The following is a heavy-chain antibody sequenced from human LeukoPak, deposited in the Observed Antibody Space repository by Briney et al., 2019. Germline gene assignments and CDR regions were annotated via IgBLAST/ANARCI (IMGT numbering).Heavy chain of an antibody. CDR2: INPNRGGT. J-gene: IGHJ4*02. Sequence: ASVKVSCKASGYPFTDYYMHWVRQAPGQGLEWMGWINPNRGGTDYAQKFQGRVTMTRDTSISTAYMELSRLRYDDTAVYYCARDRPKAYYYDSSGYALWGQGTLVTVSS. CDR1: GYPFTDYY. V-gene: IGHV1-2*02. CDR3: ARDRPKAYYYDSSGYAL. D-gene: IGHD3-22*01.